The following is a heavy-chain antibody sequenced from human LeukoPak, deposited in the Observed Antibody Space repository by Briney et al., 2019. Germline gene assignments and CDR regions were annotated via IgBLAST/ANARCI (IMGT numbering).Heavy chain of an antibody. D-gene: IGHD2-15*01. V-gene: IGHV5-51*01. CDR3: ASGSYSWYFDN. Sequence: GESLKISCKGSGNSFSSYWIGWVRQMPGKGLEWMGMIYPADSDTRYSPSFQGQVTISADKSINTAYLQWSCLKASDTAMYYCASGSYSWYFDNWGQGSLVTVSA. CDR1: GNSFSSYW. CDR2: IYPADSDT. J-gene: IGHJ4*02.